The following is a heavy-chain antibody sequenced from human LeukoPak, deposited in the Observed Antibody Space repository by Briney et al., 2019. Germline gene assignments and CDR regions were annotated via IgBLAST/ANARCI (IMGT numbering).Heavy chain of an antibody. CDR2: IHYSGSP. CDR1: GFTFSSYW. D-gene: IGHD2-2*01. V-gene: IGHV4-59*01. Sequence: ETGGSLRLSCAASGFTFSSYWMSWIRQPPGKGLGWIGYIHYSGSPNYNPSLKSRVSISVDTSKNQFSLKLNSVTAADTAVYYCARTTEDCSSTSCYQYWFDPWGQGTLVTVSS. CDR3: ARTTEDCSSTSCYQYWFDP. J-gene: IGHJ5*02.